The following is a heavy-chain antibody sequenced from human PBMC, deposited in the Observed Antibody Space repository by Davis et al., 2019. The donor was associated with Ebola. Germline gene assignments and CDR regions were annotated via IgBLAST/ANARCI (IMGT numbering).Heavy chain of an antibody. J-gene: IGHJ4*02. CDR2: INPSGGVT. CDR1: GYTFTTYY. Sequence: ASVKVSCKASGYTFTTYYMHWVRQAPGQGLEWMGIINPSGGVTNYAQKFQGRVTMTRDTATGTVHMELSSLRSEDTAVYYCARGFYGSGTDYTSSYYFDNWGQGTLVTVSS. CDR3: ARGFYGSGTDYTSSYYFDN. V-gene: IGHV1-46*01. D-gene: IGHD3-10*01.